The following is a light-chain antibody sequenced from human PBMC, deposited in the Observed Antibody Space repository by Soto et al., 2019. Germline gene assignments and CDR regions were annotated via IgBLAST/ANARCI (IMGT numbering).Light chain of an antibody. V-gene: IGKV1-5*03. Sequence: DIQMTQSPSTLSGSVGDRVTITCRASQTISSWLAWYQQKPGKAPKLLIYKASTLKSGVPSRFSGSGSGTDFTLTISRLEPEDFAVYYCQHAEAFGQGTKVDI. CDR1: QTISSW. CDR3: QHAEA. J-gene: IGKJ1*01. CDR2: KAS.